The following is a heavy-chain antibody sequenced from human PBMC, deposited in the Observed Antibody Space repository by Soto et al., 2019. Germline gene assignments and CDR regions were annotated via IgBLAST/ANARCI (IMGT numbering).Heavy chain of an antibody. V-gene: IGHV3-30*18. CDR1: GFTFSSNG. D-gene: IGHD6-19*01. J-gene: IGHJ4*02. CDR2: ISYDGSNK. Sequence: QVQLVESGGGVVQPGRSLRLSCAASGFTFSSNGMHWVRQAPGKGLEWVAVISYDGSNKYQADSVKGRFTISRDNSKNTLYLQMNSLRAEDTAVYYCAKDHGYNSFCVDYWGQGTLVTVSS. CDR3: AKDHGYNSFCVDY.